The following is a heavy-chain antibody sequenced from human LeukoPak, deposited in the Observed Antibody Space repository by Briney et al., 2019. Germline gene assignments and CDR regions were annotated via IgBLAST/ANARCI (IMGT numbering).Heavy chain of an antibody. D-gene: IGHD3-10*01. Sequence: SETLSLTCAVYGGSFSGYYWSWIRQPPGKGLEWIGEINHSGSTNYIPSLKSRVTISVDTSKNQFSLKLSSVSAADTAVYYCARKGITMVRGVISIYYYYYYMDVWGKGTTVTISS. CDR1: GGSFSGYY. J-gene: IGHJ6*03. CDR3: ARKGITMVRGVISIYYYYYYMDV. CDR2: INHSGST. V-gene: IGHV4-34*01.